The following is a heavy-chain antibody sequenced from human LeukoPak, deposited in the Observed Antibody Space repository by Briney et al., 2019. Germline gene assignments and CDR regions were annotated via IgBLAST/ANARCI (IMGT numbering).Heavy chain of an antibody. CDR2: IYYSGST. V-gene: IGHV4-59*08. D-gene: IGHD5-12*01. CDR1: GGSITSYS. J-gene: IGHJ3*02. CDR3: ARHGGESIVAMILHAFDI. Sequence: SETLSLTGTVSGGSITSYSWSWIRQPPGKGVECIGSIYYSGSTNYNPSLKSRVTMSVDTSKNQFSLKLSSVTAADPAVYYCARHGGESIVAMILHAFDIWGQGTMVTVSS.